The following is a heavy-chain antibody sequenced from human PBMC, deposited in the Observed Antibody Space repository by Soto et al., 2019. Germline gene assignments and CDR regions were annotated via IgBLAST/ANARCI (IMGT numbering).Heavy chain of an antibody. CDR2: INAGNGNT. J-gene: IGHJ3*02. D-gene: IGHD1-26*01. CDR3: ASYSTDSRSYYPDDPFDI. V-gene: IGHV1-3*01. CDR1: GYTFTSYA. Sequence: XSVKVSCKASGYTFTSYAMHWVRQAPGQRLEWMGWINAGNGNTKYSQKFQGRVTITRDTSASTAYMELSSLRSEDTAVYYCASYSTDSRSYYPDDPFDIWGQGRMVTVSS.